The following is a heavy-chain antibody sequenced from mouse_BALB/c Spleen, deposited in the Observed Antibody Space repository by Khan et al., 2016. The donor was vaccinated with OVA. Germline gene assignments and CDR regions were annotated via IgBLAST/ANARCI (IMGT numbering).Heavy chain of an antibody. V-gene: IGHV1-26*01. D-gene: IGHD1-1*01. CDR3: TSGGYGGLAY. Sequence: EVQLQQSGPELVKPGASVKISCKASGYSFTDYTMNWVKQSHGKNLEWIGLINPYNVGTNYNQKFKGKATLTVDKSSRTANMELLSLTFEDSAVYYCTSGGYGGLAYWGQGTLVTVTA. J-gene: IGHJ3*01. CDR1: GYSFTDYT. CDR2: INPYNVGT.